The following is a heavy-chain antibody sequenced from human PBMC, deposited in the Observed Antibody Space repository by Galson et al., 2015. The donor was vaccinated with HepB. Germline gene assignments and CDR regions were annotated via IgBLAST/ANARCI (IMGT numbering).Heavy chain of an antibody. J-gene: IGHJ4*02. V-gene: IGHV3-73*01. CDR2: IRSKANSYAT. D-gene: IGHD1-1*01. CDR1: GFTFSGSA. Sequence: SLRLSCAASGFTFSGSAMHWVRQASGKGLEWVGRIRSKANSYATAYAASAKGRFTISRDDSKNTTYLQMNSLKTEDTALYYCVRHLGTGTTSWGQGTLVTVSS. CDR3: VRHLGTGTTS.